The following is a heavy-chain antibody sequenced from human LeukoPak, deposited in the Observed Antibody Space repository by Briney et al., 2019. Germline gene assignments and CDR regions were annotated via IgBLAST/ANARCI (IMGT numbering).Heavy chain of an antibody. D-gene: IGHD2-2*01. J-gene: IGHJ4*02. CDR2: IDGNGGST. CDR1: GFTFSSYV. V-gene: IGHV3-64*01. Sequence: GGSLRLSCTASGFTFSSYVMHWVRQAPGKGLEYVSTIDGNGGSTYYANSVKDRFTISRDNSKNTLNLQMGSLRAEDMAVYYCARGGGYCSRTGCYGIDYWGQGTLVTVSS. CDR3: ARGGGYCSRTGCYGIDY.